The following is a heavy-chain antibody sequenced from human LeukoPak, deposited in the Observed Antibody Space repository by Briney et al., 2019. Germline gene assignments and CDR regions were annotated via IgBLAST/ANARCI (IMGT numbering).Heavy chain of an antibody. CDR1: GGSISSYY. CDR2: INCSGST. CDR3: ARRTSYDTLTGYIYWYFDL. V-gene: IGHV4-59*01. J-gene: IGHJ2*01. Sequence: SETLSLTCTVSGGSISSYYWRWVRQPPGKGLEGMGYINCSGSTDYNPSLKSRVTMSVDTSQNQFSLKLSSVTAADTAVYFCARRTSYDTLTGYIYWYFDLWGRGTLVAVSS. D-gene: IGHD3-9*01.